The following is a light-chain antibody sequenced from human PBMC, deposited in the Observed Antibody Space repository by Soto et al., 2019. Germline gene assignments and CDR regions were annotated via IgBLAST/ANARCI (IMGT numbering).Light chain of an antibody. CDR1: SSDVGSYHL. V-gene: IGLV2-23*01. CDR3: CSYAGSSTFV. CDR2: EGS. J-gene: IGLJ1*01. Sequence: QSALTKPASVSGSPGQSITISCTGTSSDVGSYHLVSWYQHHPGKAPKLMIYEGSKRPSGVSNRFSGSKSGNTASLTISGLQAEDEADYYCCSYAGSSTFVFGTGTKVTVL.